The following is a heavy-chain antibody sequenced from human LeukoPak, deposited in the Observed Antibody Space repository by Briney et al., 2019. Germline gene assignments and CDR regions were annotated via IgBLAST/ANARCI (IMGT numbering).Heavy chain of an antibody. CDR3: ARAVAGTAPFDY. CDR2: IYTSGST. D-gene: IGHD6-19*01. Sequence: SEILSLTCTVSGGSISSGSYYWSWIRQPAGKGLEWIGRIYTSGSTNYNPSLKSRVTISVDTSKNQFSLKLSSVTAADTAVYYCARAVAGTAPFDYWGQGTLVTVSS. V-gene: IGHV4-61*02. J-gene: IGHJ4*02. CDR1: GGSISSGSYY.